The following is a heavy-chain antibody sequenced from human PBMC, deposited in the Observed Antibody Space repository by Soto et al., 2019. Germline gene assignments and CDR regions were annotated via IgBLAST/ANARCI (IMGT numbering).Heavy chain of an antibody. J-gene: IGHJ6*03. D-gene: IGHD1-7*01. Sequence: SETLSLTCTVSGGSISSYYWSWIRQPPGKGLEWIGYICYSGSTNYNPSLKSRVTISVDTSKNQFSLKLSSVTAADTAVYYCARLGIHSQWGLTGTRGRNYYYMDVWGKGTTVTVSS. CDR3: ARLGIHSQWGLTGTRGRNYYYMDV. CDR1: GGSISSYY. V-gene: IGHV4-59*08. CDR2: ICYSGST.